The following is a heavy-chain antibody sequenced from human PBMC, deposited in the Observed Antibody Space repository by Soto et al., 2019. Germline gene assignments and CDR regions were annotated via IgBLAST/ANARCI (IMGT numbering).Heavy chain of an antibody. CDR1: GYTFTSYA. Sequence: QVQLVQSGAEVKKPGASVKVSCKASGYTFTSYAMHWVRQAPGQSLEWMGWINAGNGNTKYSQKFQSRVTMTRDTSASTAYMDLSSLRSEDTAVYYCARHQPFLFGNYEFDFRGQGTLVTVSS. CDR3: ARHQPFLFGNYEFDF. J-gene: IGHJ4*02. CDR2: INAGNGNT. D-gene: IGHD4-4*01. V-gene: IGHV1-3*01.